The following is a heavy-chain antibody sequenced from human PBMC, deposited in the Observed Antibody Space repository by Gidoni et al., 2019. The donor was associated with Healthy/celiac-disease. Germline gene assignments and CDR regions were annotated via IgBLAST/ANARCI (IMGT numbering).Heavy chain of an antibody. CDR3: TTDRHLRFLEWSL. J-gene: IGHJ4*02. CDR2: IKSKTDGGTT. D-gene: IGHD3-3*01. V-gene: IGHV3-15*01. Sequence: EVQLVESGGGLVKPGGSLRLSCAASGFTFSNAWMSWVRQAPGKGLEWVGRIKSKTDGGTTDYAAPVKGRFTISRDDSKNTLYLQMNSLKTEDTAVYYCTTDRHLRFLEWSLWGQGTLVTVSS. CDR1: GFTFSNAW.